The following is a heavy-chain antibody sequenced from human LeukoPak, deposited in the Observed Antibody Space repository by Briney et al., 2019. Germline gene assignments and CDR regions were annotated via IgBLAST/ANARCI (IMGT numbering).Heavy chain of an antibody. CDR1: GFTFSSYA. V-gene: IGHV3-30*04. D-gene: IGHD2/OR15-2a*01. Sequence: TGGSLRLSCAASGFTFSSYAMHWVRQAPGKGLEWVAVISYDGSNKYYADSVKGRFTISRDNSKNTLYLQMNSLRAEDTAVYYCARGVSRYYYGMGVWGQGTTVTVSS. J-gene: IGHJ6*02. CDR2: ISYDGSNK. CDR3: ARGVSRYYYGMGV.